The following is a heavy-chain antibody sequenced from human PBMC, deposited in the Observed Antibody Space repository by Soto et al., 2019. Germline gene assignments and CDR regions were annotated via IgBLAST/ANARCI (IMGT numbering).Heavy chain of an antibody. V-gene: IGHV3-72*01. D-gene: IGHD2-2*01. Sequence: PGGSLRLSCAASGFTFSDHYMDWVRQAPCKGLEWVCRTRKKVNGYTTEYAASVKGRFTISRDDSKNELYLQMNSLKTEDTAVYYCARVAVVVPAAMDHWGQGTLVTVSS. CDR1: GFTFSDHY. CDR3: ARVAVVVPAAMDH. CDR2: TRKKVNGYTT. J-gene: IGHJ4*02.